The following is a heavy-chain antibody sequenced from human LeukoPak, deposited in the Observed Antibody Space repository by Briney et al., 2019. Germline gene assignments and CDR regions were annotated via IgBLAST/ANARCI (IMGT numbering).Heavy chain of an antibody. Sequence: ASVKVSCKASGGTFSSTTINWVRQAPGQGLEWMGGITPTFRTPNYAQKFQGRVTITAVESMSTAYMELSSLRSEDTAVYYCARGWLAETTVVTPYNYWGQGTLVTVSS. V-gene: IGHV1-69*13. CDR1: GGTFSSTT. J-gene: IGHJ4*02. D-gene: IGHD2-21*02. CDR2: ITPTFRTP. CDR3: ARGWLAETTVVTPYNY.